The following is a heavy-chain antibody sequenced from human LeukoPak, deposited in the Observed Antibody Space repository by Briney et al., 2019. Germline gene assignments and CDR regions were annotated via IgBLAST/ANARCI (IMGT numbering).Heavy chain of an antibody. V-gene: IGHV3-9*01. J-gene: IGHJ6*02. D-gene: IGHD6-13*01. CDR2: ISWNSGSI. CDR1: GFTFDDYA. CDR3: AAWGRAAAGHYYYYGMDV. Sequence: PGGSLRLSCAASGFTFDDYAMHWVRQAPGKGLEWVSGISWNSGSIGYADSVKGRFTISRDNAKNSLYLQMNSLRAEDAALYYYAAWGRAAAGHYYYYGMDVWGQGTTVTVSS.